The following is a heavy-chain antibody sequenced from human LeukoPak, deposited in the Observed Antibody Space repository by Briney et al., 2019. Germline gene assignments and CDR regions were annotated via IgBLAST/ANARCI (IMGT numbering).Heavy chain of an antibody. D-gene: IGHD2-2*01. CDR3: AKVAVPYCSSTSCYLDY. CDR2: ISYDGSSK. J-gene: IGHJ4*02. V-gene: IGHV3-30*18. CDR1: GFTFSSYG. Sequence: PGGSLRLSCAASGFTFSSYGMHWVRQAPGKGLEWVAVISYDGSSKYYADSVKGRFTISRDNSKNTLYLQMNSLRAEDTAVYYCAKVAVPYCSSTSCYLDYWGQGTLVTVSS.